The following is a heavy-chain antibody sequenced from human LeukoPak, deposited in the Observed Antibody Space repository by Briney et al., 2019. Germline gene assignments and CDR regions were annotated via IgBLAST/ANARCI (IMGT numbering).Heavy chain of an antibody. CDR3: ARGVKYSARVLWIPSDY. CDR1: GSTSVALA. Sequence: PETLSDSPVQSVGSTSVALACSRRQSAGKGLEWIGRIYSSGSTNYNPSLKSRVTMSVGTSKNQFSLKMSSVTAADTAVQYCARGVKYSARVLWIPSDYRGKAILVS. D-gene: IGHD2/OR15-2a*01. J-gene: IGHJ4*02. CDR2: IYSSGST. V-gene: IGHV4-4*07.